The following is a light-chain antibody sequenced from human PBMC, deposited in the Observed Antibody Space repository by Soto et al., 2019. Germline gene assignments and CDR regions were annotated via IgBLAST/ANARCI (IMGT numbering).Light chain of an antibody. V-gene: IGLV1-44*01. Sequence: QSVLTQPPSASGTPGQRVTISCSGSTSNVGTNSVIWYQQLPGLAPKLLLYINNHWPSGVPDRFSGSKSGTSASLAISGLQAEDEAEYYCAAWDDSLNGHAVFGGGTQLTVL. CDR2: INN. J-gene: IGLJ7*01. CDR3: AAWDDSLNGHAV. CDR1: TSNVGTNS.